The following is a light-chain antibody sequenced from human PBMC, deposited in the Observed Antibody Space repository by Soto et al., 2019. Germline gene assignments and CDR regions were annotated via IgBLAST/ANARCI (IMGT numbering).Light chain of an antibody. CDR1: QSVVTD. CDR2: GAS. Sequence: EIVMTQSPATLSVSQGEKGTLSCRASQSVVTDLAWYQQRPGQAPRLLIYGASTRATGVPALFSCSGSGTEVTLTISILYAEDFAVYYCQQKHDSPLTFGGGTKVEI. J-gene: IGKJ4*01. CDR3: QQKHDSPLT. V-gene: IGKV3-15*01.